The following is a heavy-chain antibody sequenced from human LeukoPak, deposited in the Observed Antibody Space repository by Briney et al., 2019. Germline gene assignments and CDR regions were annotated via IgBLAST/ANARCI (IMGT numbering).Heavy chain of an antibody. CDR3: ARSGRGVDSFYFYMDV. CDR1: GFTFSQYW. D-gene: IGHD3-10*01. V-gene: IGHV3-7*01. J-gene: IGHJ6*03. CDR2: IKHGGSKKHDGSEK. Sequence: GGSLRLSCAASGFTFSQYWMCCVRQAQGKGLGWGANIKHGGSKKHDGSEKNYVDSVKGRFTISRDNAKNSLYLQMKSLRAEDTAVYYCARSGRGVDSFYFYMDVWGKGTTVTVSS.